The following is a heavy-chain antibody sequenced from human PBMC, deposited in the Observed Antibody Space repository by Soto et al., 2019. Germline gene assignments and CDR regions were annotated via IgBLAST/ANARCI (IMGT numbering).Heavy chain of an antibody. J-gene: IGHJ4*02. D-gene: IGHD4-17*01. CDR1: GFTFSGSA. CDR2: IGSKANNYAT. Sequence: EVQLVESGGGLVQPGGSLKLSCAASGFTFSGSAMHWFRQASGKGLEWVGRIGSKANNYATAYAASVKGRFTISRDDSNDTEYLQMNSLKTEYTDVDYGTIGAMVTTPRSDYWCQETLVLVAT. CDR3: TIGAMVTTPRSDY. V-gene: IGHV3-73*02.